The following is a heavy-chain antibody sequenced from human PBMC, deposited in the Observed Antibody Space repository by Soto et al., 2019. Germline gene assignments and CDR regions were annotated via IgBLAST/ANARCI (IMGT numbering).Heavy chain of an antibody. Sequence: PGGSLRLSCVASGFSFSSYSMNWVRQAPGKGLEWVSYTSSSSSAIYYADSVKGRFTISRDNAKNSLYLQMNSLRAEDTAVYYCARADCSGGSCYHGFDNWGQGTLVTVSS. CDR3: ARADCSGGSCYHGFDN. D-gene: IGHD2-15*01. CDR2: TSSSSSAI. CDR1: GFSFSSYS. V-gene: IGHV3-48*01. J-gene: IGHJ4*02.